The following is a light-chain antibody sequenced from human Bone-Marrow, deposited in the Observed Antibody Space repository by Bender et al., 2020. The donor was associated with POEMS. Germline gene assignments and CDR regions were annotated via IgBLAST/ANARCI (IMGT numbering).Light chain of an antibody. CDR3: CSYAGDWM. V-gene: IGLV2-23*01. CDR1: NSDVGTYNL. J-gene: IGLJ3*02. Sequence: QSALTQPASVSGSPGQSITVSCAGSNSDVGTYNLVSWYQQHPGKAPKLMIYEGSRRPSAVSYRFSGSKSGNAASLTISGLRADDEADYYCCSYAGDWMFGGGPKLTVL. CDR2: EGS.